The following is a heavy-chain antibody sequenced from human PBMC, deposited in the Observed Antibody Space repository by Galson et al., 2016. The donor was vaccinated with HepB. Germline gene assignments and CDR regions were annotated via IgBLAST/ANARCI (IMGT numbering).Heavy chain of an antibody. CDR2: ISGSGAST. V-gene: IGHV3-23*01. J-gene: IGHJ4*02. Sequence: SLRLSCAVSGFTFSSFDMSWVRQAPGKGLEWVSVISGSGASTYSADSVKGRFTISRDNSKNTLYLQMNSLRGEDTAFYYCAKSYGSGSRWPLEYWGQGTLVTVS. CDR3: AKSYGSGSRWPLEY. D-gene: IGHD3-10*01. CDR1: GFTFSSFD.